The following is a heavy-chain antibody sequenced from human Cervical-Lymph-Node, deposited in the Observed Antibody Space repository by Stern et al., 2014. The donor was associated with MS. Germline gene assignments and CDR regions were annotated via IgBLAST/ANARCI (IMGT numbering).Heavy chain of an antibody. CDR3: ARHFGGTDY. CDR1: GYSFSSYG. J-gene: IGHJ4*02. Sequence: EVQLVESGAEVKKPGESLKISCKGSGYSFSSYGIGWVRQMTGQGLEWMGIIYPNDSETKYSPSFQGKVTISADKSISAACLQWSSLTASDTAIYYCARHFGGTDYWGQGTLVTVSS. D-gene: IGHD3-10*01. CDR2: IYPNDSET. V-gene: IGHV5-51*01.